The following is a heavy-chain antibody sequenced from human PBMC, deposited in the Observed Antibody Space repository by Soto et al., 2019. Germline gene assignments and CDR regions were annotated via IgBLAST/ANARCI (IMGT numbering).Heavy chain of an antibody. V-gene: IGHV4-34*01. CDR1: GGSFSDYY. D-gene: IGHD2-15*01. CDR3: VRGGWWRCDP. J-gene: IGHJ5*02. Sequence: QVHLQQWGAGLLEPSETLSLTCSVYGGSFSDYYWTWIRQPPKKGLEWIGEINHSGSTNYNPSLKNRVTISIDTSNNQFSLRLSSVIAADTGVYYGVRGGWWRCDPWVQGTLVTVSS. CDR2: INHSGST.